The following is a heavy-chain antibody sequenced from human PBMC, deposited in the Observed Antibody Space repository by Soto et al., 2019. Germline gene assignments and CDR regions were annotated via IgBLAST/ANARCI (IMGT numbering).Heavy chain of an antibody. V-gene: IGHV1-2*02. D-gene: IGHD3-9*01. Sequence: DSVKVSCKASGYGFIGYYVHWVRQAPVQGREWMGWINPNTGGTNYAQKYQGRVTMTRDTSITTAYMELSRLRSDDTAVYYCARNSYYDILTGYSRKALEIWDPAIMLT. CDR1: GYGFIGYY. CDR2: INPNTGGT. CDR3: ARNSYYDILTGYSRKALEI. J-gene: IGHJ3*02.